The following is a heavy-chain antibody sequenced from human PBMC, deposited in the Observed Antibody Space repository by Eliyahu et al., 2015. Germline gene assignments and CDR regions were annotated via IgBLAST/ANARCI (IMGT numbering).Heavy chain of an antibody. V-gene: IGHV1-2*02. CDR3: ARGRSAIWFGEALFYGMDV. Sequence: AEVTEPGASMKVSCKASGYTFSDHYIHWVRQAPGRGLEWMAWMNPNSGGTNYEQKFRGRISMTRDTSISTAYMGLSSLTSDDTAVYYCARGRSAIWFGEALFYGMDVWGQGTTVTVSS. D-gene: IGHD3-10*01. CDR1: GYTFSDHY. CDR2: MNPNSGGT. J-gene: IGHJ6*02.